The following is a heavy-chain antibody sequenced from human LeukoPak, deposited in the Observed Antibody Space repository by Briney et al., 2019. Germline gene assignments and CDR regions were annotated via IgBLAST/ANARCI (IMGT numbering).Heavy chain of an antibody. V-gene: IGHV4-4*09. D-gene: IGHD1-1*01. CDR2: IYSGVPT. CDR1: GVSISRFY. CDR3: VQTTRWPGFDY. Sequence: PSETLSLTCTTSGVSISRFYWSWVRQPPGKGLEWIGNIYSGVPTYFNPSLKSRVIISVDTSKNQFSLNLTSVTAADTAMYYCVQTTRWPGFDYWGQGILVTVSS. J-gene: IGHJ4*02.